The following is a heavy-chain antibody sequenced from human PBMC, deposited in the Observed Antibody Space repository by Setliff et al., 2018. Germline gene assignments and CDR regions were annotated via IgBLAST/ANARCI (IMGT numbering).Heavy chain of an antibody. CDR1: GLTFSSYA. J-gene: IGHJ5*02. D-gene: IGHD4-17*01. V-gene: IGHV3-23*01. Sequence: PGGSLRLSCVASGLTFSSYAMTRVRQAPGKGLEWLSAITLSGHTTYADSVEGLFSIPRDNSRNTLYLQMISLRAEDTASYFCSRDPNGDYVGAFVPWGQGILVTVSS. CDR3: SRDPNGDYVGAFVP. CDR2: ITLSGHTT.